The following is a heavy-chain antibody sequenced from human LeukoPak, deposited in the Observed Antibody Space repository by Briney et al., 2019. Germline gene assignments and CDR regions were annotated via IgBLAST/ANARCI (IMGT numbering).Heavy chain of an antibody. CDR3: ARDPGLLFIGDYFDY. V-gene: IGHV3-30-3*01. Sequence: HPGGSLRLSCAASGFTFSSYAMHWVRQAPGKGLEWVAVISYDGSNKYYADSVKGRFTISRDNSKNTLYLQMNSLRAEDTAVYYCARDPGLLFIGDYFDYWGQGTLVTVSS. D-gene: IGHD2-15*01. J-gene: IGHJ4*02. CDR1: GFTFSSYA. CDR2: ISYDGSNK.